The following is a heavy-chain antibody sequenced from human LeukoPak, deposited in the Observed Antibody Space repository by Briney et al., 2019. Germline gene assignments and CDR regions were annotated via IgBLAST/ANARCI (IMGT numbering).Heavy chain of an antibody. CDR2: INSDGSST. Sequence: PGGSLRLSCAASGFTFSSYWMHWVRHAPGKGLVWVSRINSDGSSTSYADSVKGRFTISRDNAKNTLYLQMNSLRAEDTAVYYCARDRGYYDSSGYFDYWGQGTLVTVSS. J-gene: IGHJ4*02. CDR1: GFTFSSYW. CDR3: ARDRGYYDSSGYFDY. D-gene: IGHD3-22*01. V-gene: IGHV3-74*01.